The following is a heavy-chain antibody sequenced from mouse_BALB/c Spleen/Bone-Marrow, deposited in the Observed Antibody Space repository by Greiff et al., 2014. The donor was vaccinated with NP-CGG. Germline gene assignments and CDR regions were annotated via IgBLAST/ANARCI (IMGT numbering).Heavy chain of an antibody. Sequence: VQLKESGGGLVQPGGSLRLSCATSGFTFTDYYMNWVRQPPGKALEWLGFIRNKAYSYTTEYSASVKGWFTISRDNSQSILYLQMNTLRAEDSATYYCARDMGGLLFDYWGQGTTLTVSS. V-gene: IGHV7-3*02. J-gene: IGHJ2*01. CDR1: GFTFTDYY. CDR2: IRNKAYSYTT. D-gene: IGHD2-3*01. CDR3: ARDMGGLLFDY.